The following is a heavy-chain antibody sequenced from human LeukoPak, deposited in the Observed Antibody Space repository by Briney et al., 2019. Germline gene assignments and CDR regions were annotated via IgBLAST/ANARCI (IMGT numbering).Heavy chain of an antibody. Sequence: SETLSLTCTVSDGSISSYYWSWIRQPPGKGLEWIGYIYYSGSTNYNPSLKSRVTISVDTSKNQFSLKLSSVTAADTAVYYCARVTGELFFGEENWFDPWGQGTLVTVSS. J-gene: IGHJ5*02. CDR3: ARVTGELFFGEENWFDP. CDR1: DGSISSYY. CDR2: IYYSGST. D-gene: IGHD3-10*01. V-gene: IGHV4-59*01.